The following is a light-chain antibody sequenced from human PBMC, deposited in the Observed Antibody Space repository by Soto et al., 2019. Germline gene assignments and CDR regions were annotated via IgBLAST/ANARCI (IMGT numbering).Light chain of an antibody. CDR2: AAS. CDR3: QQLNSYPFT. CDR1: QGISSY. J-gene: IGKJ4*01. V-gene: IGKV1-9*01. Sequence: IQLTQSPSSLSSSVGHRFTITCRASQGISSYLAWYQQKPGKAPKLLIYAASTLQSGVPSRFSGSGSGTDFTLTISSLQPGDFATYYCQQLNSYPFTFGGGTKVDIK.